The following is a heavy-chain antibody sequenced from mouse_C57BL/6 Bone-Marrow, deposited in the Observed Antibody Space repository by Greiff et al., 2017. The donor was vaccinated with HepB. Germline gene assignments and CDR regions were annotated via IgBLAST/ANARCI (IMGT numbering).Heavy chain of an antibody. CDR1: GFSLTSYG. CDR3: ASSGDYYGSSGAWFAY. D-gene: IGHD1-1*01. J-gene: IGHJ3*01. Sequence: VKLMESGPGLVQPSQSLSITCTVSGFSLTSYGVHWVRQSPGKGLEWLGVIWSGGSTDYNAAFISRLSISKDNSKSQVFFKMNSLQADDTAIYYWASSGDYYGSSGAWFAYWGQGTLVTVSA. CDR2: IWSGGST. V-gene: IGHV2-2*01.